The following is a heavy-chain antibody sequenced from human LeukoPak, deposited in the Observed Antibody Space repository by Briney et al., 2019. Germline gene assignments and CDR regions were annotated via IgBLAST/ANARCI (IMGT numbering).Heavy chain of an antibody. CDR3: ARDRGGYTYSHDY. CDR2: IYYSGST. D-gene: IGHD5-18*01. CDR1: GGSINSYY. V-gene: IGHV4-59*12. J-gene: IGHJ4*02. Sequence: PSETLSLTCTVSGGSINSYYWSWIRQPPGKRLEWIGYIYYSGSTNYNPSLKSRVTISMDKSKNQLSLKLNFVTAADTAVYYCARDRGGYTYSHDYWGQGTLVTVSS.